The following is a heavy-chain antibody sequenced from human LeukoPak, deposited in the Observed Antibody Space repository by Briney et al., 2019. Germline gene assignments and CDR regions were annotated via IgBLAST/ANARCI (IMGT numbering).Heavy chain of an antibody. J-gene: IGHJ4*02. V-gene: IGHV3-64*01. Sequence: TSGTPSLTCAVSGGSISSSNWWSWVRQAPGKGLEYVSAISSNGGSTYYANSVKGRFTISRDNSKNTLYLQMGSLRAEDMAVYYCASADSSSSNYWGQGTLVTVSS. CDR1: GGSISSSN. CDR2: ISSNGGST. CDR3: ASADSSSSNY. D-gene: IGHD6-6*01.